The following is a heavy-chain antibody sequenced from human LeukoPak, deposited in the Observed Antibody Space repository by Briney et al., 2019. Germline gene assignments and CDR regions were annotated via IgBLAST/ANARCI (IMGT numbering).Heavy chain of an antibody. CDR3: ARVTVTPLIKVDRTTMDDY. J-gene: IGHJ4*02. Sequence: PGGSLRLSCAASGFTFSDHYMDWIRQGPVKGLEWVGRIRNKVNNYITEYAASVKGRFTISRDDSKNSLYLHMNSLKPEDTAVYYCARVTVTPLIKVDRTTMDDYWGQGTLVTVSS. D-gene: IGHD1-14*01. V-gene: IGHV3-72*01. CDR1: GFTFSDHY. CDR2: IRNKVNNYIT.